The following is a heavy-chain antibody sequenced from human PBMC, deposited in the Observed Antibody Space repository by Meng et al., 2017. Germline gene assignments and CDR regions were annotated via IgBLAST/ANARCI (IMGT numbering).Heavy chain of an antibody. CDR1: GFTFSSYA. V-gene: IGHV3-23*01. D-gene: IGHD3-10*01. CDR2: ISGSGGST. J-gene: IGHJ3*02. CDR3: AKEQRLWFGELYREAFDI. Sequence: GESLKISCAASGFTFSSYAMSWVRQAPGKGLEWVSAISGSGGSTYYADSVKGRFTISRDNSKNTLYLQMNSLRAEDTAVYYCAKEQRLWFGELYREAFDIWGQGTMVTVSS.